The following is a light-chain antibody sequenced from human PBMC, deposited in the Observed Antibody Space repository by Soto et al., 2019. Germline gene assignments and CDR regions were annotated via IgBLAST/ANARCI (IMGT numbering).Light chain of an antibody. J-gene: IGKJ4*01. CDR2: DAS. CDR1: QSVSSD. V-gene: IGKV3-20*01. Sequence: EIVLTQSPATLSLSPGERATFSCRASQSVSSDLVWYQQKPGQAPRLLIYDASSRTTGIPDRFSGSGSGTDFTLTISRLEPEDFAVYYCQQYGTSLTFGGGTKVDIK. CDR3: QQYGTSLT.